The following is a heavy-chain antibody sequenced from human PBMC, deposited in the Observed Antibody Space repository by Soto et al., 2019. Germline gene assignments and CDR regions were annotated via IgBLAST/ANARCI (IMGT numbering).Heavy chain of an antibody. CDR2: ISGSGGST. CDR3: AKDALGIAVAGGYYYFDY. V-gene: IGHV3-23*01. Sequence: ESLRLSLGVSGFTFRSYAMSWVRQAPGKGLEWVSAISGSGGSTYYADSVKGRFTISRDNSKNTLYLQMNSLRAEDTAVYYCAKDALGIAVAGGYYYFDYWGQGT. CDR1: GFTFRSYA. D-gene: IGHD6-19*01. J-gene: IGHJ4*02.